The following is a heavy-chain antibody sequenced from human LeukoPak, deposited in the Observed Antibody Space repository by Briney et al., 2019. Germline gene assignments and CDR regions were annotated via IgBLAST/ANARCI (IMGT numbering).Heavy chain of an antibody. V-gene: IGHV4-59*08. CDR1: GGSISSYY. J-gene: IGHJ4*02. Sequence: PSETLSLTCTVSGGSISSYYWSWIRQPPGKGLEWIGYIYYSGSTNYNPSLKSRVTISVDTSKNQFSLKLSSVTAADTAVYYCARHSRDFWSGYYSYWGQGTLVTVSS. CDR3: ARHSRDFWSGYYSY. CDR2: IYYSGST. D-gene: IGHD3-3*01.